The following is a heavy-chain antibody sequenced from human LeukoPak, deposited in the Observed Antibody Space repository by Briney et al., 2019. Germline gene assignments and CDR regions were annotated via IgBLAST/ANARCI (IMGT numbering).Heavy chain of an antibody. Sequence: PGGSLRLSCAASGFTFSSYAMSWVRQAPGKGLEWVSAISGSGGSAYYADSVKGRFTISRHNSKNTLYLQMNSLRAEDTAVYYCARDGIVVVVAVGGYDYWGQGTLVTVSS. D-gene: IGHD2-15*01. J-gene: IGHJ4*02. V-gene: IGHV3-23*01. CDR2: ISGSGGSA. CDR3: ARDGIVVVVAVGGYDY. CDR1: GFTFSSYA.